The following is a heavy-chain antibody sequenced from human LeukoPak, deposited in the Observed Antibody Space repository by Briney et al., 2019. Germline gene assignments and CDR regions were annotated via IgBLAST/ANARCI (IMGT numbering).Heavy chain of an antibody. CDR2: IYYSGST. D-gene: IGHD3/OR15-3a*01. CDR3: ARGRRTGSTYWYFDL. J-gene: IGHJ2*01. Sequence: SVTLSLTCTVSGGSISSYYWSWIRQPPGKGLEWIGYIYYSGSTNYNPSLKSRVTISVDTSKNQFSLKLSSVTAADTAVYYCARGRRTGSTYWYFDLWGRGTLVSVSS. V-gene: IGHV4-59*01. CDR1: GGSISSYY.